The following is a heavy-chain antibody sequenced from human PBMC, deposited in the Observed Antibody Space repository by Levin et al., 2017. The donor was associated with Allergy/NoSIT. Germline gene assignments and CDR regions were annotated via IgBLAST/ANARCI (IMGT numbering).Heavy chain of an antibody. Sequence: SETLSLTCKVSGGSINSFYWTWIRQSPGKGLEWIGYVYYDGTTNYNPSLKSRVTISLDTSENQFSLRLRSVTAADTAVYYCATYYDTTGYYGIFDCWGQGTLVSVSS. J-gene: IGHJ4*02. V-gene: IGHV4-59*03. CDR2: VYYDGTT. D-gene: IGHD3-22*01. CDR3: ATYYDTTGYYGIFDC. CDR1: GGSINSFY.